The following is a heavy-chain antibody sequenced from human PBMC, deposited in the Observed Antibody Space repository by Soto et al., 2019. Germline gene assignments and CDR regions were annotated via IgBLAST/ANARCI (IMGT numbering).Heavy chain of an antibody. CDR1: GGSISSGGYS. Sequence: PSETLSLTCAVSGGSISSGGYSWSWIRQPPGKGLEWIGYIYHSGSTYYNPSLKSRVSISEDRSKNQFFLKLSSVSAADTAVYYCAREYNYDSSGIGFDSWGQGTLVTVSS. V-gene: IGHV4-30-2*02. CDR3: AREYNYDSSGIGFDS. CDR2: IYHSGST. J-gene: IGHJ4*02. D-gene: IGHD3-22*01.